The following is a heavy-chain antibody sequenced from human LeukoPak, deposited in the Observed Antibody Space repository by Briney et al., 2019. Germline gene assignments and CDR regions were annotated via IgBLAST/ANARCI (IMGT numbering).Heavy chain of an antibody. J-gene: IGHJ5*02. D-gene: IGHD3-10*01. Sequence: GGSLRLSCAASGFTVSSSYMSWVRQAPGKGLEWVSVIYSGGSTYYADSVKGRFTISRHNSKNTLYLQMNSLRAEDTAVYYCAREAIAMVRGVIITRWFDPWGQGTLVTVSS. V-gene: IGHV3-53*04. CDR1: GFTVSSSY. CDR3: AREAIAMVRGVIITRWFDP. CDR2: IYSGGST.